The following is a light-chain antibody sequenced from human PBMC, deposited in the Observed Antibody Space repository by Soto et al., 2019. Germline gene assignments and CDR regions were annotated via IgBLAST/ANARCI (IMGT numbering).Light chain of an antibody. CDR2: GAS. Sequence: EIVMTQSPATLSVSPGERATLSCRASQSVSSNLAWYQQKPGQAPRLLIYGASTRATGIPARFSGSGSGTEFTLTLSSLQSEDFAVYYCQQYNNWPPYTFGQGTKLDIK. V-gene: IGKV3-15*01. CDR3: QQYNNWPPYT. CDR1: QSVSSN. J-gene: IGKJ2*01.